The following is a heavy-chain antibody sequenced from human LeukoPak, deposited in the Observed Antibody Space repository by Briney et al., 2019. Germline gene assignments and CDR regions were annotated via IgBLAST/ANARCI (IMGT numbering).Heavy chain of an antibody. CDR2: FDPEDGET. CDR1: GGTFSSYA. J-gene: IGHJ4*02. CDR3: ATPHDSSGYYLFDY. V-gene: IGHV1-24*01. D-gene: IGHD3-22*01. Sequence: ASVKVSCKASGGTFSSYAISWVRQAPGKGLEWMGGFDPEDGETIYAQKFQGRVTMTEDTSTDTAYMELSSLRSEDTAVYYCATPHDSSGYYLFDYWGQGTLVTVSS.